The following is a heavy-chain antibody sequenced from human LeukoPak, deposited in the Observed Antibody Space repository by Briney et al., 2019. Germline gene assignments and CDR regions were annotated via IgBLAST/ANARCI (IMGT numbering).Heavy chain of an antibody. J-gene: IGHJ6*03. CDR1: GGSISSYY. CDR2: IYYSGRT. D-gene: IGHD3-22*01. CDR3: ARDYYDSSGYYYYYYYMDV. Sequence: SETLSLTCTVSGGSISSYYWSWIGQPPGKGLEWMGYIYYSGRTNYNPSLKSRVTISVDPSKNQFLLKLSSVTAADPAVYYCARDYYDSSGYYYYYYYMDVRGKGTTVTVSS. V-gene: IGHV4-59*13.